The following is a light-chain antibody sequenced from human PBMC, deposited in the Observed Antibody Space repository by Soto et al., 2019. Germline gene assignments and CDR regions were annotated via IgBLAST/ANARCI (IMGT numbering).Light chain of an antibody. J-gene: IGKJ1*01. CDR2: GAS. V-gene: IGKV3-20*01. Sequence: EVMLSQSPGTLSLYPGERATLSCRASQSVSNNYLAWYQQKPGQAPRLLIYGASNRATGIPDRFSGSGSGTDFTLTISRLEPEDFAVYYCQQYGSSGTFGQGSMADVK. CDR3: QQYGSSGT. CDR1: QSVSNNY.